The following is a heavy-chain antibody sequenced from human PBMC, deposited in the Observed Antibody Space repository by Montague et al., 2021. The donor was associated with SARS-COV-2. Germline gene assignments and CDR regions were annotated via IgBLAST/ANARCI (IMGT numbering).Heavy chain of an antibody. CDR3: ARHVYDILTGYYTYWYFDL. CDR2: IYYSGST. J-gene: IGHJ2*01. Sequence: SETLSLTCTVSGGSLSSDYWGWIRQPPGKGLEWIGSIYYSGSTYYNPSLKSRVTISVDTSKNQFSLKLSSVTAADTAVYYCARHVYDILTGYYTYWYFDLWGRGTLVTVSS. CDR1: GGSLSSDY. D-gene: IGHD3-9*01. V-gene: IGHV4-39*01.